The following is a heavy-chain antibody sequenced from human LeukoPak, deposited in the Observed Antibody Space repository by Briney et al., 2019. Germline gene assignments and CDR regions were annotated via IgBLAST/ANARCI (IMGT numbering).Heavy chain of an antibody. V-gene: IGHV4-30-2*01. Sequence: SETLSLTCAVSGGSISSSGYSWSWIRQPPGKGLEWIGYIYHSGGTYYNPSLKSRVTISVDRSSNQFSLKLTSVTAADTAVYYCARTVTTTHFDYWGQGTLVTVS. CDR1: GGSISSSGYS. CDR3: ARTVTTTHFDY. J-gene: IGHJ4*02. CDR2: IYHSGGT. D-gene: IGHD4-11*01.